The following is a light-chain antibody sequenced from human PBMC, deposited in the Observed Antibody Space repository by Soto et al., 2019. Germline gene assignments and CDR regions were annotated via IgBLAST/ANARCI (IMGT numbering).Light chain of an antibody. Sequence: QSVLTQPPSVSAAPGQKVTISCSGSSSNLGNYDVSWYQQLPGTVPKLLIYENSKRPSGIPDRFSGSKSGASATLAITGLQTGDEADYYCCSYAGSTTVVFGGGTKLTVL. CDR2: ENS. V-gene: IGLV1-51*02. CDR3: CSYAGSTTVV. J-gene: IGLJ2*01. CDR1: SSNLGNYD.